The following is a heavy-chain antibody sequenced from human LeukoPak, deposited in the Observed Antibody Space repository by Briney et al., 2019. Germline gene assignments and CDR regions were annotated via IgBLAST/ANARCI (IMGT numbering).Heavy chain of an antibody. J-gene: IGHJ5*02. CDR2: IRYDGSNK. CDR3: AKDYCSSTSCYFDP. CDR1: GFTFSSYG. D-gene: IGHD2-2*01. V-gene: IGHV3-30*02. Sequence: GGSLRLSCAASGFTFSSYGMHWVRQAPGKGLEWVAFIRYDGSNKYYADSVEGRFTISRDNSKNTLYLQMNSLRAEDTAVYYCAKDYCSSTSCYFDPWGQGTLVTVSS.